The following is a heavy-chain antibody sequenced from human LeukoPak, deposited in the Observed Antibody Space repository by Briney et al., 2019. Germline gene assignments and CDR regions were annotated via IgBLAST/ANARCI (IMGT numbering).Heavy chain of an antibody. V-gene: IGHV4-61*02. Sequence: SQTLSLTCTVSGGSISSGSYYWSWIRQPAGKGLEWIGRIYTSGSTSYNPSLKSRVTISVDTSKNQFSLKLSSVTAADTAVYYCARGYSSGRSRARAEYFQHWGQGTLVTVSS. CDR1: GGSISSGSYY. J-gene: IGHJ1*01. CDR2: IYTSGST. D-gene: IGHD6-19*01. CDR3: ARGYSSGRSRARAEYFQH.